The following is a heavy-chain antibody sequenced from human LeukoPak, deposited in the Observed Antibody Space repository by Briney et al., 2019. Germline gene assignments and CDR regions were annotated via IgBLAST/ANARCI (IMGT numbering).Heavy chain of an antibody. J-gene: IGHJ4*02. CDR2: IQYDGSNK. CDR1: GFTFSSYG. V-gene: IGHV3-30*02. CDR3: ARSLTMVRAYDY. Sequence: GGSLRLSCAASGFTFSSYGMHWVRQAPGKGLEWATFIQYDGSNKYYADSVKGRFTISRDNSKNTVYLQMNSLRTEDTAVYYCARSLTMVRAYDYWGQGTLVTVSS. D-gene: IGHD3-10*01.